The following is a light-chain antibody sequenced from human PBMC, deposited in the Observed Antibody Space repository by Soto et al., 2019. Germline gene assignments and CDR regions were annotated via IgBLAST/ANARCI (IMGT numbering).Light chain of an antibody. CDR2: EVS. CDR1: TSDVGAYNY. CDR3: SSKTSSSSPFV. Sequence: QSALTPPASVSWSPEQSLTSSCTGSTSDVGAYNYVSWYKHHPGQAPQLMIYEVSNRPSGVSNRFSGSKSGNTASLTISGLQADDEGDYYCSSKTSSSSPFVFGTGTKITVL. V-gene: IGLV2-14*01. J-gene: IGLJ1*01.